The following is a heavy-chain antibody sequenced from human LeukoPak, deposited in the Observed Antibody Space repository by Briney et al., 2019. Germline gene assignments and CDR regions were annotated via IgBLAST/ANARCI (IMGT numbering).Heavy chain of an antibody. V-gene: IGHV4-59*01. J-gene: IGHJ2*01. D-gene: IGHD7-27*01. CDR1: GFTFSHYA. Sequence: GSLRLSCAAFGFTFSHYAIHWVRQAPGKGLEWIGYIYYSGSTNYNPSLKSRVTISVDTSKNQFSLKLSSVTAADTAVYYCARGLGTDWYFDLWGRGTLVTVSS. CDR2: IYYSGST. CDR3: ARGLGTDWYFDL.